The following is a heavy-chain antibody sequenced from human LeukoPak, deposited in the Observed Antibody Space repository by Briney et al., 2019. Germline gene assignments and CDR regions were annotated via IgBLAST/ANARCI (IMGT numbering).Heavy chain of an antibody. J-gene: IGHJ4*02. CDR1: GGTFSSYA. Sequence: ASVKVSCKASGGTFSSYAISWVRQAPGQGLEWMGRIIPIFGTANYAQKLQGRVTITTDESTSTAYMELSGLRSEDTAVYYCARATVDYFDYWGQGTLVTVSS. V-gene: IGHV1-69*05. CDR2: IIPIFGTA. D-gene: IGHD1-14*01. CDR3: ARATVDYFDY.